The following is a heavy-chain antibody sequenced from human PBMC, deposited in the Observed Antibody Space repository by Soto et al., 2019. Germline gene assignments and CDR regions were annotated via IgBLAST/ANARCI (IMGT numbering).Heavy chain of an antibody. CDR3: ARDTTSDSSGWPNWFDP. Sequence: GASVKVSCKASGYTFTSYGISWVRQAPGQGLEWMGWISAYNGNTNYAQKLQGRVTMTTDTSTSTAYMELRSLRSDDTAVYYCARDTTSDSSGWPNWFDPWGQGTLVTVSS. D-gene: IGHD6-19*01. CDR2: ISAYNGNT. CDR1: GYTFTSYG. V-gene: IGHV1-18*01. J-gene: IGHJ5*02.